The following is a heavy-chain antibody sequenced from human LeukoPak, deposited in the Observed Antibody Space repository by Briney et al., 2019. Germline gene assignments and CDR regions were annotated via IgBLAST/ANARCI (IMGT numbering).Heavy chain of an antibody. CDR2: ISSSSSYI. Sequence: GGSLRLSCAASGFTFSSYSMNWVRQAPGKGLEWVSSISSSSSYIYYADSVKGRFTISRDNAKNSLYLQMNSLRAEDTAVYYCARIRDSSSWYLDYWGQGTLVTVSS. V-gene: IGHV3-21*01. D-gene: IGHD6-13*01. CDR1: GFTFSSYS. J-gene: IGHJ4*02. CDR3: ARIRDSSSWYLDY.